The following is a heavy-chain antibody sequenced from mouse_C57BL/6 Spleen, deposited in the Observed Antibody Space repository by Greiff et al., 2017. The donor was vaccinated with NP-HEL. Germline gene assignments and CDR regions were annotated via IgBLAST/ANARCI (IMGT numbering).Heavy chain of an antibody. CDR2: FHPYNDDT. J-gene: IGHJ4*01. V-gene: IGHV1-47*01. Sequence: VQLLEPGAELVKPGASVKMSCKASGYTFTTYPIEWMKQTHGQSLEWIGNFHPYNDDTKYNEKFKGKATLTVEKSSSTVYLELSRLTSDDSAVYYCARHNDTDMDYWGQGTSVTVSA. CDR1: GYTFTTYP. D-gene: IGHD1-1*01. CDR3: ARHNDTDMDY.